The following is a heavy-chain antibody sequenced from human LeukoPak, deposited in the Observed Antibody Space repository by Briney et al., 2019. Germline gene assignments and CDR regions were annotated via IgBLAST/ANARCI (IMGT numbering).Heavy chain of an antibody. D-gene: IGHD3-22*01. CDR2: IYYRGNA. Sequence: SETLSLTCTVSGGSISSSNYYWAWIRQPPGQGLEWIGSIYYRGNAYYNPSLKSRVTISVDTSKNQFSLSLSSVTAADTAVYYCARGEDRSGDWGQGTLVTVTS. CDR3: ARGEDRSGD. CDR1: GGSISSSNYY. J-gene: IGHJ4*02. V-gene: IGHV4-39*07.